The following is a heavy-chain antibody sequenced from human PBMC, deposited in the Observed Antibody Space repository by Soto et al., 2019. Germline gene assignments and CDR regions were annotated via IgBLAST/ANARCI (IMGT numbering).Heavy chain of an antibody. CDR3: TRAAIKGELLDY. Sequence: GSLRLSCAASGFTFNNYGMHWVRQAPGKGLEWVALIWHDGSNKGYADSVKGRFTISRDNSKNTLNLQMNSLRVEDTAVYYCTRAAIKGELLDYWGQGTQVTVSS. D-gene: IGHD1-26*01. CDR1: GFTFNNYG. V-gene: IGHV3-33*01. CDR2: IWHDGSNK. J-gene: IGHJ4*02.